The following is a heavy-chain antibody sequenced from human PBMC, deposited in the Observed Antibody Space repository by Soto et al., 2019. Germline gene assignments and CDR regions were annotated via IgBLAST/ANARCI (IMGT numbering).Heavy chain of an antibody. Sequence: GGSLRLSCVESGFNFSNYAVAWVLHAPGKGLEWVSSVSGSGRGSRPYYEDSVQGRFTISRDHSKNIVSLQMDSLRVDDTAVYYCTRERSLVSFLFDYWGPGTLVTVSS. D-gene: IGHD3-16*01. V-gene: IGHV3-23*01. CDR1: GFNFSNYA. J-gene: IGHJ4*02. CDR3: TRERSLVSFLFDY. CDR2: VSGSGRGSRP.